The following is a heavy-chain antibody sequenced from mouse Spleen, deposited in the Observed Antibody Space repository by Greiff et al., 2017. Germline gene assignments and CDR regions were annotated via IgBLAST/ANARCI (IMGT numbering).Heavy chain of an antibody. Sequence: EVKLVESGGGLVKPGGSLKLSCAASGFTFSSYAMSWVRQTPEKRLEWVATISSGGSYTYYPDSVKGRFTISGDNAKNTLYLQMSSLRSEDTAMYYCARGGDPTGYAMDYWGQGTSVTVSS. J-gene: IGHJ4*01. CDR1: GFTFSSYA. CDR3: ARGGDPTGYAMDY. CDR2: ISSGGSYT. V-gene: IGHV5-9-1*01.